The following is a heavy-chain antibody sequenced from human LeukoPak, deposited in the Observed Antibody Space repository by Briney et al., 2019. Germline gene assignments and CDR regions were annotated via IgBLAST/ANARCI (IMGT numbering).Heavy chain of an antibody. CDR3: ARVYYYGMDV. CDR1: GLTFSSYW. V-gene: IGHV3-74*01. CDR2: TNSDESSR. Sequence: GGSLRLSCAASGLTFSSYWMYWVRQAPGKGLVWVSSTNSDESSRSYADSVKGRFTISRDNAKNTLYLQMNSLRAEDTAVYYCARVYYYGMDVWGQGTTVTVSS. J-gene: IGHJ6*02.